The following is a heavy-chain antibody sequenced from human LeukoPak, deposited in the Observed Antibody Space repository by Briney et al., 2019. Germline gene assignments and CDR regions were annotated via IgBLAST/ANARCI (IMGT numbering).Heavy chain of an antibody. V-gene: IGHV4-4*07. CDR1: GGSISSYY. D-gene: IGHD5-12*01. Sequence: PSETLSLTCTVSGGSISSYYWSWIRQPAGKGLEWIGRIYTSGSTNYNPSLKSRVTMSVDTSKNQFSLKLSSVTAADTAVYYCARDTANIVATTHYYYYMDVWGKGTTVTISS. CDR3: ARDTANIVATTHYYYYMDV. J-gene: IGHJ6*03. CDR2: IYTSGST.